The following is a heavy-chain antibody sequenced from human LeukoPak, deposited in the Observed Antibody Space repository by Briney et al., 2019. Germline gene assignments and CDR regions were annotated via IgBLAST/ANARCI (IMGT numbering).Heavy chain of an antibody. J-gene: IGHJ4*02. CDR1: GFSFDDSA. V-gene: IGHV3-49*04. CDR3: SSWSTPRNSGYLVIPKY. D-gene: IGHD5-12*01. CDR2: IRSKGYDGTT. Sequence: PGGSLRLSCTASGFSFDDSAMNWVRQAPGKGLEWVGFIRSKGYDGTTEYAASVKGRFVISRDDSKSIAYLQMNSLKTEDTAVYYCSSWSTPRNSGYLVIPKYWGQGTLVTVSS.